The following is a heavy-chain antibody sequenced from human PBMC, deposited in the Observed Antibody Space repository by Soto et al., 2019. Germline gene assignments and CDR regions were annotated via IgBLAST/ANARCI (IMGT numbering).Heavy chain of an antibody. CDR1: GGSVNIGSYY. Sequence: PSETLSLTCTVSGGSVNIGSYYWSWIRQPPGKGLEWIGYIYYSGGTDYNPSLKSRVTISIDTSKNQFSLTLTSVTAADTAVYYCARDLGGYCSSTSCLPFDYWGQGTLVTVPQ. CDR2: IYYSGGT. V-gene: IGHV4-61*01. J-gene: IGHJ4*02. CDR3: ARDLGGYCSSTSCLPFDY. D-gene: IGHD2-2*01.